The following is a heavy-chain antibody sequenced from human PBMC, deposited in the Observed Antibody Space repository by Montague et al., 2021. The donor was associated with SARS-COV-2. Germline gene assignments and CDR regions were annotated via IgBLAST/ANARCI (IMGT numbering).Heavy chain of an antibody. Sequence: SETLSLTSTVSGDSVKSAIYYWGWIRQPPEKGLEWIGRVYYTGRTSYNSSLMGRVTISVDTSQNQFSLKLNSVTAADTAVYFCARHKRVVEREPLGGMDVWGQGTTVIVSS. CDR3: ARHKRVVEREPLGGMDV. CDR1: GDSVKSAIYY. CDR2: VYYTGRT. V-gene: IGHV4-39*01. D-gene: IGHD1-26*01. J-gene: IGHJ6*02.